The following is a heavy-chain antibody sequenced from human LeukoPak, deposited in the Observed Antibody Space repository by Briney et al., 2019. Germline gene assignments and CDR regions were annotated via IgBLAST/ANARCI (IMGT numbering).Heavy chain of an antibody. CDR3: TTDSGSYLIDY. Sequence: PGGSLRLSCAASGFTFSHYCMHWVRQAPGKGLVWVGRIKSKTDGGTTDYAAPVKGRFTISRDDSKNTLYVQMNSLKTEDTAVYYCTTDSGSYLIDYWGQGTLVTVSS. D-gene: IGHD1-26*01. V-gene: IGHV3-15*01. J-gene: IGHJ4*02. CDR1: GFTFSHYC. CDR2: IKSKTDGGTT.